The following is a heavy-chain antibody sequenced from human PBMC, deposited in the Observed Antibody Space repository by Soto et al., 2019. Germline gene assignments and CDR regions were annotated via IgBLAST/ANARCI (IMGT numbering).Heavy chain of an antibody. CDR2: IYYSGST. Sequence: PSETLSLTCTVSDGSVSSGSYYWSWIRQPPGKGLEWIGYIYYSGSTNYNPSLKSRVTISVDTSKNTLYLQMNSLRAEDTAMYYCAEGIIAGVSAADYWGQGTLVTVSS. CDR3: AEGIIAGVSAADY. J-gene: IGHJ4*02. D-gene: IGHD6-13*01. V-gene: IGHV4-61*03. CDR1: DGSVSSGSYY.